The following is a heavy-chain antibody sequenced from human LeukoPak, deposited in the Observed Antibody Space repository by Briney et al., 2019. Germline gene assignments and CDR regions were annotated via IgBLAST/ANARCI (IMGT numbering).Heavy chain of an antibody. CDR2: TYYRSKCYN. Sequence: SQTLSPTSAISGVSVSSNSTAWNCIRHSPSRCLEWLGRTYYRSKCYNEYALSVKSRIIINSDTSNHHSPLQLNSVTPDATAVYYCARGGTIAEGWFEPWGQGTLVTVSS. V-gene: IGHV6-1*01. J-gene: IGHJ5*02. D-gene: IGHD6-13*01. CDR3: ARGGTIAEGWFEP. CDR1: GVSVSSNSTA.